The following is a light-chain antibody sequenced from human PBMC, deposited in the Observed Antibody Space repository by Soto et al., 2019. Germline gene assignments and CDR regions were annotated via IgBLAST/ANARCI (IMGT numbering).Light chain of an antibody. Sequence: QSALTQPASVSGSPGQSITISCSGTSNDVGSYSLVSWYQQHPGKVPKLIIYDVSKRPFGVSHRFSGSKSGYTASLTISGLQPEDEADYYCSSYARNTLELFGGGTQLTVL. J-gene: IGLJ2*01. CDR1: SNDVGSYSL. CDR2: DVS. CDR3: SSYARNTLEL. V-gene: IGLV2-23*02.